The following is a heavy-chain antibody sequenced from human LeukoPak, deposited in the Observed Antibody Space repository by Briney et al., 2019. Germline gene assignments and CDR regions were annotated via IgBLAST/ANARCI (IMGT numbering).Heavy chain of an antibody. CDR3: ARDKVGATSPGY. D-gene: IGHD1-26*01. CDR1: GGSISSGGYY. J-gene: IGHJ4*02. V-gene: IGHV4-30-2*01. Sequence: MASETLSLTCTVSGGSISSGGYYWSWIRQPPGKGLEWIGYIYHSGSTYYNPSLKSRVTISVDRSKNQFFLKLSSVTAADTAVYYCARDKVGATSPGYWGQGTLVTVSS. CDR2: IYHSGST.